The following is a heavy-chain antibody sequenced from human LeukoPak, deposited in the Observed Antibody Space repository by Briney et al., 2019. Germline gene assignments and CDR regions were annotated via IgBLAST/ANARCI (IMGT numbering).Heavy chain of an antibody. CDR2: IYTSGST. V-gene: IGHV4-61*02. J-gene: IGHJ4*02. CDR1: GGSISSGSYY. Sequence: SETLSLTCTVSGGSISSGSYYWSWIRQPAGKGLEWIGRIYTSGSTNYNPSLKSRVTISVDTSKNQFSLKLSSVTAADTAVYYCARDVGSGWPYYFDYWGQGTLVTVSS. D-gene: IGHD6-19*01. CDR3: ARDVGSGWPYYFDY.